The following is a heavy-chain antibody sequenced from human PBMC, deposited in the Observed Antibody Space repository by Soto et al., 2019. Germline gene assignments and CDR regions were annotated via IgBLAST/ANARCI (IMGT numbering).Heavy chain of an antibody. D-gene: IGHD2-15*01. Sequence: QVQLVQSGAEVKKPGSSVKVSCKASGGTFSSYAISWVRQAPGQGLEWMGWISAYNGNTNYAQKLQGRVTMTTDTSTSTAYMELRSLRSDDTAVYYCARWRYCSGGSCFHYYGMDVWGQGTTVTVSS. CDR2: ISAYNGNT. CDR1: GGTFSSYA. CDR3: ARWRYCSGGSCFHYYGMDV. J-gene: IGHJ6*02. V-gene: IGHV1-18*01.